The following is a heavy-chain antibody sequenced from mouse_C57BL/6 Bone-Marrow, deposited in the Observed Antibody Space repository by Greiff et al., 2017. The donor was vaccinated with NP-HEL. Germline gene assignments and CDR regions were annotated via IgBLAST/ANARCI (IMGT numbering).Heavy chain of an antibody. Sequence: VQLQQSGAELARPGASVKLSCKASGYTFTSYGISWVKQRTGQGLEWIGEIYPRSGNTYYNEKFKGKATLTADKSSSTAYMELRSLTSEDSAVYFCARKGGNYDGSSYGYFDVWGTGTTVTVSS. CDR1: GYTFTSYG. CDR3: ARKGGNYDGSSYGYFDV. J-gene: IGHJ1*03. D-gene: IGHD1-1*01. V-gene: IGHV1-81*01. CDR2: IYPRSGNT.